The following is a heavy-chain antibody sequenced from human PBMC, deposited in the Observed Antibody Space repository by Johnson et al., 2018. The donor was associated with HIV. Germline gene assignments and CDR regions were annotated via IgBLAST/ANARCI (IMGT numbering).Heavy chain of an antibody. V-gene: IGHV3-64*01. D-gene: IGHD3-9*01. CDR2: ISSNGGST. J-gene: IGHJ3*02. Sequence: EVHLVESGGGLVQPGGSLRLSCAASGFIFSSYAMHWVSQGPGKRLEFVSAISSNGGSTYYANSVNGIFTISRDNSKNTLYLQMGSQRTEDMAVYYCARGAGYFDWLSADEGCAFDIWGQGTMVTVSS. CDR3: ARGAGYFDWLSADEGCAFDI. CDR1: GFIFSSYA.